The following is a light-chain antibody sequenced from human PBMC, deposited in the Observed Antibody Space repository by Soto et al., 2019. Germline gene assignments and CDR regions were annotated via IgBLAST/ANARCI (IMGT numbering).Light chain of an antibody. CDR3: QQSDNWPLLS. V-gene: IGKV2-30*01. Sequence: DVVMTQSPLSLPVTLGQPASISCRSSQSLVYSDGNTYLNWFQLRPGQSPRRLIYKVSNRDFGVPDRFSGSGSGTEFTLTISDLQSEDSAIYYCQQSDNWPLLSFGGGTKVEIK. J-gene: IGKJ4*01. CDR2: KVS. CDR1: QSLVYSDGNTY.